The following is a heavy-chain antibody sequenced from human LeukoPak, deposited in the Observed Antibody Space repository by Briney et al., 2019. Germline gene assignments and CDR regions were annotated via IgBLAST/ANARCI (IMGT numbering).Heavy chain of an antibody. CDR3: ARSVGYDTSGYYY. J-gene: IGHJ4*02. CDR2: IYSGGST. V-gene: IGHV3-66*01. D-gene: IGHD3-22*01. Sequence: PGGSLRLSCAASGLTVSSNYMSWVRQAPGKGLEWVSVIYSGGSTYYADSVKGRFTISRDNSKNTLYLQMNSLRAEDTAVYYCARSVGYDTSGYYYWGQGTLVTVSS. CDR1: GLTVSSNY.